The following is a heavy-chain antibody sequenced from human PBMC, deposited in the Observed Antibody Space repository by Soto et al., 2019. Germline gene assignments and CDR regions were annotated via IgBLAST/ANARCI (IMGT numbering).Heavy chain of an antibody. Sequence: QVHLVQSGDEVRKPGSSVKVSCKASGYIFVNYGIAWVRQAPGQGLEWMGWISPSSGNTHYASKVQGKLTMTTDTSTSTAYMDLGGLTSDDTAVYYCAMVDNYVTPTPQDVWGQGTTVTVSS. J-gene: IGHJ6*02. CDR2: ISPSSGNT. CDR1: GYIFVNYG. D-gene: IGHD3-16*01. V-gene: IGHV1-18*01. CDR3: AMVDNYVTPTPQDV.